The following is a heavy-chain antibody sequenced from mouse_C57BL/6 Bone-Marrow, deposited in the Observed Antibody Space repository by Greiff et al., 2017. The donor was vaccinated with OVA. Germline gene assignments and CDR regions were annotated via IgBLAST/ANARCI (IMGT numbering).Heavy chain of an antibody. J-gene: IGHJ2*01. V-gene: IGHV1-69*01. D-gene: IGHD2-4*01. Sequence: VQLQQPGAELVMPGASVKLSCKASGYTFTSYWMHWVKQRPGQGLEWIGKIDPSDSSTNYNQKFKGKATLTVDKSSNTAYMQLSSLTSEDSAGYNCARGGDYDNYWGQGTTLTVSA. CDR1: GYTFTSYW. CDR3: ARGGDYDNY. CDR2: IDPSDSST.